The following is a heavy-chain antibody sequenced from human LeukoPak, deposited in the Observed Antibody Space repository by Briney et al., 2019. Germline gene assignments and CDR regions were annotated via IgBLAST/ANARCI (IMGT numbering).Heavy chain of an antibody. V-gene: IGHV4-30-4*08. CDR3: QGYGGSYYDAFDI. J-gene: IGHJ3*02. CDR1: GGSISSSSYY. CDR2: IYYSGST. Sequence: PSETLSLTCTVSGGSISSSSYYWGWIRQPPGKGLEWIGYIYYSGSTYYNPSLKSRVTISVDTSKNQFSLKLSSVTAADTAVYYCQGYGGSYYDAFDIWGQGTMVTVSS. D-gene: IGHD1-26*01.